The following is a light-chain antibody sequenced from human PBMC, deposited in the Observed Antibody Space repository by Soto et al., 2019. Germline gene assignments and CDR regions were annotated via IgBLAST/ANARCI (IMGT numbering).Light chain of an antibody. CDR3: QQYASSPGT. CDR2: GAS. J-gene: IGKJ1*01. CDR1: QSLSANY. V-gene: IGKV3-20*01. Sequence: EVVLTQSPGTLSFAPGERATLSCRASQSLSANYLAWYQQKPGQAPSLLIYGASSTAAGTPDRVRGSGSGTDFTLTISRLEPEGFAVYYCQQYASSPGTFGQGTQVDIK.